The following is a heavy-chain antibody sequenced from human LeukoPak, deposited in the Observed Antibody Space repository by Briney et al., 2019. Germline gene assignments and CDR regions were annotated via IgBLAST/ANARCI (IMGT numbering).Heavy chain of an antibody. CDR2: ISSSSSYI. J-gene: IGHJ6*03. D-gene: IGHD6-6*01. V-gene: IGHV3-21*01. CDR1: GFTFSSYS. Sequence: GGSLRLSCAASGFTFSSYSMNWVRQAPGKGLEWVSSISSSSSYIYYADSVKGRFTISRDNAKNSLYLQMNSLRAEDTAVYYCASLGWQLGGYYYYYMDVWGKGTTVTVSS. CDR3: ASLGWQLGGYYYYYMDV.